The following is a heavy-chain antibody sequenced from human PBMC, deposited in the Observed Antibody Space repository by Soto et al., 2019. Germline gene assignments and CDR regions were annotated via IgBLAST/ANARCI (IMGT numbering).Heavy chain of an antibody. CDR2: IYYSGST. V-gene: IGHV4-59*11. CDR3: ARGGRGWELVIRGYYYGMAV. CDR1: GGSISSHY. Sequence: SETLSLTCTVSGGSISSHYWSWIRQPPWKGLEWIGYIYYSGSTNYNPSLKSRVTISVDTSKNQFSLKLSSVTAADTAVYYCARGGRGWELVIRGYYYGMAVWGQGTTVPVSS. J-gene: IGHJ6*02. D-gene: IGHD1-26*01.